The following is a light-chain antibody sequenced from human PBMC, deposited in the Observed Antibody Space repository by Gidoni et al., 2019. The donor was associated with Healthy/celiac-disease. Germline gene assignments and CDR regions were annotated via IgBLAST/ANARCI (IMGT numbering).Light chain of an antibody. Sequence: VTTHTPVSLSVTPGQTASISWKSSQSLLHSDGKTYLDWYLQKPGQPPQLLIYAVDNRFSGVPERLGGSGSGTDFTLKISRVEVEDVGVYYCMQSIQLPKTFGAGTKVEIK. CDR1: QSLLHSDGKTY. V-gene: IGKV2D-29*01. CDR3: MQSIQLPKT. J-gene: IGKJ3*01. CDR2: AVD.